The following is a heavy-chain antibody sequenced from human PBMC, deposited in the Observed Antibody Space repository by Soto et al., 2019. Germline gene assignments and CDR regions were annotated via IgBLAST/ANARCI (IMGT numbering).Heavy chain of an antibody. V-gene: IGHV5-10-1*01. D-gene: IGHD2-15*01. Sequence: GESLKISCKGSGYNFTSYWISGVRQMPGKGLDWMGRIDPSDSYTNYSPSFEGHVTISADKSISTAYLQWSSLKASDTAMYYCPRQSFCSPGTCYQGTDFWRKGTLVRVSS. CDR3: PRQSFCSPGTCYQGTDF. CDR1: GYNFTSYW. CDR2: IDPSDSYT. J-gene: IGHJ4*02.